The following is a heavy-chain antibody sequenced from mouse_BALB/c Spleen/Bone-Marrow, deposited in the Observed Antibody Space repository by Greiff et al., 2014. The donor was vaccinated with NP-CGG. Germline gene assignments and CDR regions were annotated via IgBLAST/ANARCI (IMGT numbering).Heavy chain of an antibody. CDR1: GFSIKDTY. Sequence: VQLKESGAELVKPGASVKLSCTASGFSIKDTYMHWVKQRPEQGLEWIGRIDPANGNTKYDPKFQGKATITADTSSNTAYLQLSSLTSEDTAVYYCAFYYYGSSLFAYWGQGTLVTVSA. CDR3: AFYYYGSSLFAY. J-gene: IGHJ3*01. V-gene: IGHV14-3*02. D-gene: IGHD1-1*01. CDR2: IDPANGNT.